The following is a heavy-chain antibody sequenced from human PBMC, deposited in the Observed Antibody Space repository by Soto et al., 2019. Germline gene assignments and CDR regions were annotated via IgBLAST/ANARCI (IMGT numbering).Heavy chain of an antibody. CDR2: VSHSGSP. V-gene: IGHV4-30-2*06. CDR1: GGSVIRGVFS. J-gene: IGHJ3*01. Sequence: TLPLTYGVSGGSVIRGVFSWYWIRQSPGQGLEWIGYVSHSGSPYYTASLRSRVTISLDKSTNQISLNLTSVTPADKAVYFRDRGHSDYALDFLVEGTM. D-gene: IGHD2-21*01. CDR3: DRGHSDYALDF.